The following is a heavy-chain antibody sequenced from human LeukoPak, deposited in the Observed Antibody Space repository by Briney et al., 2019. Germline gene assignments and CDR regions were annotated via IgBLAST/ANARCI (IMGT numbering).Heavy chain of an antibody. CDR1: GYSFTSYW. D-gene: IGHD6-19*01. J-gene: IGHJ4*02. CDR3: AGGLGPYSSGWFPFDY. Sequence: GESLQISCKGSGYSFTSYWIGWVRQLPGKGLEWMGIIYPGDSDTRYSPSFQGQVTISADKSISTAYLQWSSLKASDTAMYYCAGGLGPYSSGWFPFDYWGQGTLVTVSS. CDR2: IYPGDSDT. V-gene: IGHV5-51*01.